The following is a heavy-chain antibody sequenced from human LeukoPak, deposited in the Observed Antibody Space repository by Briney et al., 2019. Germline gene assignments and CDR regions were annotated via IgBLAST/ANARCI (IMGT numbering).Heavy chain of an antibody. D-gene: IGHD3-16*01. V-gene: IGHV3-66*01. Sequence: GGSLRLSCAASGFTFSNYWMHWVRQAPGKGLEWVSVIYSGGSTYYADSVKDRFTISRDNSKNTLYLQMNSLRAEDTALYYCASRGTNDFDCWGQGTLVTVSS. CDR3: ASRGTNDFDC. CDR2: IYSGGST. CDR1: GFTFSNYW. J-gene: IGHJ4*02.